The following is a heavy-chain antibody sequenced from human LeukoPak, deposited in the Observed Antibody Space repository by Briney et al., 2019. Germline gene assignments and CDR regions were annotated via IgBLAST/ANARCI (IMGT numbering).Heavy chain of an antibody. V-gene: IGHV4-31*03. Sequence: SETLSLTCTVSADSLSSGGHYWAWIRQFPGKGLESIGFIHHSGRSRHNPSLKDRVAISVDTSRKQFALKLSSVTAADTAMYYCARGGNRSGGFYFDYWGPGIQVIVSS. J-gene: IGHJ4*02. CDR1: ADSLSSGGHY. CDR2: IHHSGRS. CDR3: ARGGNRSGGFYFDY.